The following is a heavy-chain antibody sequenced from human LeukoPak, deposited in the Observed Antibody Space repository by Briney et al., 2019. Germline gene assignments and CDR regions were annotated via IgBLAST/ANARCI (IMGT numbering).Heavy chain of an antibody. V-gene: IGHV3-21*01. Sequence: GRSLRLSCAASGFIFNTYDMNWVRQAPGKGLEWVSSISSGNTYIDYADSLKGRFTISRDDAKRTLYLQMTSLRAEDTAVYYCVRGAAGYSYGFPFRSYYLDVWGKGTTVTVSS. J-gene: IGHJ6*04. CDR3: VRGAAGYSYGFPFRSYYLDV. CDR1: GFIFNTYD. CDR2: ISSGNTYI. D-gene: IGHD5-18*01.